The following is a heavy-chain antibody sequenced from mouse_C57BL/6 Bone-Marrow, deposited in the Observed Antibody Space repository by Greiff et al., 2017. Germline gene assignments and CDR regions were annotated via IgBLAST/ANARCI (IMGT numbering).Heavy chain of an antibody. V-gene: IGHV1-15*01. CDR2: IDPETGGT. CDR1: GYTFTDYE. J-gene: IGHJ2*01. D-gene: IGHD4-1*01. CDR3: KRYELGRRGKFDD. Sequence: QVQLQQSGAELVRPGASVTLSCKASGYTFTDYEMHWVKQTPGHGLEWIGAIDPETGGTAYNQKFKGKAILTADKSSSTAYMELRSLTSEDSAVYYCKRYELGRRGKFDDWSQGTTRTVTS.